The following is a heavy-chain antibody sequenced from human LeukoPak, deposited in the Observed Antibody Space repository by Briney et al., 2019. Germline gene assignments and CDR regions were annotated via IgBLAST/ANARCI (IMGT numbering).Heavy chain of an antibody. CDR2: INHSGST. CDR3: ARSGRVLWSLNWFDP. Sequence: SETLSLTCAVYGGSFSGYYWSWIRQPPGKGLEWIGEINHSGSTNYNPSLKSRVTISVDTSKHQFSLKLSSVTAADTAVYYCARSGRVLWSLNWFDPWGQGTLVTVSS. J-gene: IGHJ5*02. D-gene: IGHD3-10*01. CDR1: GGSFSGYY. V-gene: IGHV4-34*01.